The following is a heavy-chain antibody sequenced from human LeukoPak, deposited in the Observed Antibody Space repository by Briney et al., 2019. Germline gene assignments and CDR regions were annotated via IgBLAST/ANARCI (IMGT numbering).Heavy chain of an antibody. D-gene: IGHD3-10*01. V-gene: IGHV3-15*01. Sequence: KAGGSLRLSCAASGFTFSNAWMSWVRQAPGKGLEWVGRIKSKTDGWTTDYAAPVKGRFTISRDDSKNTLYLQMNSLKTEDTAVYYCTTERLLWFGELLFSFDYWGQGTLVTVSS. CDR2: IKSKTDGWTT. CDR3: TTERLLWFGELLFSFDY. J-gene: IGHJ4*02. CDR1: GFTFSNAW.